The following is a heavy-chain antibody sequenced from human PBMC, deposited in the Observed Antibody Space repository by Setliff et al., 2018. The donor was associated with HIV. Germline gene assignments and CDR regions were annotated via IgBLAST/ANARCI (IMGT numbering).Heavy chain of an antibody. V-gene: IGHV3-53*01. CDR2: IYAGGST. CDR3: ERGRNRNYVVYGMDV. J-gene: IGHJ6*02. D-gene: IGHD1-7*01. Sequence: GGSLRLSCAASGLTDTYNYMSWVRQAPGKGLEWVSVIYAGGSTYYADSVKGRFTISRDNAKNMLYLQMDSLRAEDTAVYYCERGRNRNYVVYGMDVWGQGTTVTVSS. CDR1: GLTDTYNY.